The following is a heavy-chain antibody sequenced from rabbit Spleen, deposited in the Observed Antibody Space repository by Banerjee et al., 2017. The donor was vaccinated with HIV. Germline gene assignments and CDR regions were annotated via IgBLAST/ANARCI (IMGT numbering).Heavy chain of an antibody. CDR1: RFAFNSGG. CDR2: IDPVFGST. Sequence: QEHLVESGGGLVQPGGSLKISCKASRFAFNSGGVSWVRQAPGKGLEWIGYIDPVFGSTYYATWVNGRFTISSHNAQNTLYLQLNSLTAADTATYFCVRDTWHFNLWGPGTLVTVS. CDR3: VRDTWHFNL. V-gene: IGHV1S47*01. D-gene: IGHD3-1*01. J-gene: IGHJ4*01.